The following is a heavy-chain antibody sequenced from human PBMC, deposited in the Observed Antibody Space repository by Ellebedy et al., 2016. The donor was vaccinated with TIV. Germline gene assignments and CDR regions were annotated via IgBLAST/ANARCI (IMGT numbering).Heavy chain of an antibody. J-gene: IGHJ3*02. V-gene: IGHV1-24*01. Sequence: AASVKVSCKVSGYTLTELSMHWVRQAPGKGLEWMGGFDPEDGETIYAQKFQGRVTMTEDTSTDTAYMELSSLRSEDTAVYYCATRREPAASAARAAFDIWGQGTMVTVSS. CDR1: GYTLTELS. CDR3: ATRREPAASAARAAFDI. CDR2: FDPEDGET. D-gene: IGHD2-2*01.